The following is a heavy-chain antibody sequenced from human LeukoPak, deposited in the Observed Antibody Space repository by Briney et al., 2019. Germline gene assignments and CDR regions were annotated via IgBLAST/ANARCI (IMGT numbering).Heavy chain of an antibody. CDR2: ISSRSSYI. CDR3: ARGSTGGYSGYDATRKYFDY. Sequence: GGSLRLSCAASGFTFSSYSMNWVRQAPGKGLEWVSSISSRSSYIYYTDSVKGRFTISRDNAKNSLHLQRNSLRAEDTALYYCARGSTGGYSGYDATRKYFDYWGRGTLVTVSS. CDR1: GFTFSSYS. V-gene: IGHV3-21*01. D-gene: IGHD5-12*01. J-gene: IGHJ4*02.